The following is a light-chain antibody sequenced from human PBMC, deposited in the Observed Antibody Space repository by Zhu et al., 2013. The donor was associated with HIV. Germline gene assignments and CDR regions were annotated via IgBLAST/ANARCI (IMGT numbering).Light chain of an antibody. CDR3: CSYVQSIYV. CDR2: EGT. CDR1: SSDVGSYNL. Sequence: QSALTQPRSVSGSPGQSVTISCTGTSSDVGSYNLVSWYQQYPGKAPKLLIYEGTKRPSEISNRFSGSKSGNTASLTISGLQAEDEAEYYCCSYVQSIYVFGSGTEVTVL. J-gene: IGLJ1*01. V-gene: IGLV2-23*01.